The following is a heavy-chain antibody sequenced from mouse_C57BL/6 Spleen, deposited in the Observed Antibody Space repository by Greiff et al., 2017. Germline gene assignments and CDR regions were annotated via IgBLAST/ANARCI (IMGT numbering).Heavy chain of an antibody. Sequence: VQLQQSGAELVRPGASVKLSCKASGYTFTDYYINWVKQRPGQGLEWIARIYPGSGNTYYNEKFKGKATLTAEKSSSTAYMQLSSLTSEDSAVYFCASTGTSAMDYWGQGTSVTVSS. J-gene: IGHJ4*01. CDR1: GYTFTDYY. CDR2: IYPGSGNT. V-gene: IGHV1-76*01. D-gene: IGHD4-1*02. CDR3: ASTGTSAMDY.